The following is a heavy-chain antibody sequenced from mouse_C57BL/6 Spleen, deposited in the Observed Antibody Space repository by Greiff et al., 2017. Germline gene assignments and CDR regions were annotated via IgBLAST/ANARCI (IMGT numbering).Heavy chain of an antibody. J-gene: IGHJ4*01. Sequence: VKLMESGAELVKPGASVKISCKASGYAFSSYWMNWVKQRPGKGLEWIGQIYPGDGDTNYNGKFKGKATLTADKSSSTAYMQLSSLTSEDSAVYFCARRRRDYYAMDYWGQGTSVTVSS. CDR2: IYPGDGDT. CDR3: ARRRRDYYAMDY. V-gene: IGHV1-80*01. CDR1: GYAFSSYW.